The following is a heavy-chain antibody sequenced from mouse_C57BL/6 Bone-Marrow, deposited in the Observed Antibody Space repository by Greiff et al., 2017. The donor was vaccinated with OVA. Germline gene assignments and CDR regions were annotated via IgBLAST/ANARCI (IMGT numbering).Heavy chain of an antibody. CDR1: GFSLTSYG. V-gene: IGHV2-2*01. J-gene: IGHJ4*01. CDR2: IWSGGST. CDR3: ARNWSYDYDGYYYAMDY. Sequence: VKLQESGPGLVQPSQSLSITCTVSGFSLTSYGVHWVRQSPGKGLEWLGVIWSGGSTDYNAAFISRLSISKDNSKSQVFFKMNSLQADDTAIYYCARNWSYDYDGYYYAMDYWGQGTSVTVSS. D-gene: IGHD2-4*01.